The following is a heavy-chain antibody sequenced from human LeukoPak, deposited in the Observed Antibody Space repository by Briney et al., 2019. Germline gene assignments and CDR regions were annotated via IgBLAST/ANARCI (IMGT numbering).Heavy chain of an antibody. Sequence: PGGSLRLSCAASGFTFSSYGMHWVRQAPGKGLEWVAFIRYDGSNKYYADSVKGRFTISRDNSKNTLYLQMNSLRAEDTAVYYCAKDYGVVVPAPLGYWGQGTLVTVSS. J-gene: IGHJ4*02. CDR3: AKDYGVVVPAPLGY. D-gene: IGHD2-2*01. CDR1: GFTFSSYG. CDR2: IRYDGSNK. V-gene: IGHV3-30*02.